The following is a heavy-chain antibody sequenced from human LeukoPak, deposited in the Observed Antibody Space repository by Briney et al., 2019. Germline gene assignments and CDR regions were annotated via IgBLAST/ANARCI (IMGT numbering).Heavy chain of an antibody. J-gene: IGHJ4*02. Sequence: PGGSLRLSCAASGFTFSSYSMSWVRQAPGKGLEWVSAMSGSGGSTYYAESVKGRFTISRDNSKNTLYLQMNSLRVEDTAVYYCARDGIGSGYYNYWGQGTLATVSS. CDR2: MSGSGGST. V-gene: IGHV3-23*01. CDR1: GFTFSSYS. D-gene: IGHD3-22*01. CDR3: ARDGIGSGYYNY.